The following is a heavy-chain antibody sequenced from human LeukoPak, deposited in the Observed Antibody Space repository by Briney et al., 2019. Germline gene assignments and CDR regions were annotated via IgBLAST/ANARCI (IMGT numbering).Heavy chain of an antibody. Sequence: SETLSLTCTVSGGSISSSSYYWGWIRQPPGKGLEWIGSIYYSGSTYHNPSLKSRVTISVDTSKNQFSLKLSSVTAADTAVYYCASYVDIVATIRRNAFDIWGQGTMVTVSS. CDR1: GGSISSSSYY. CDR2: IYYSGST. CDR3: ASYVDIVATIRRNAFDI. D-gene: IGHD5-12*01. V-gene: IGHV4-39*01. J-gene: IGHJ3*02.